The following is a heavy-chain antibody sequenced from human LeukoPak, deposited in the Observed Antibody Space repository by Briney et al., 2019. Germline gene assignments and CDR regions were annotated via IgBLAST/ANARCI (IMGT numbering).Heavy chain of an antibody. Sequence: SETLSLTCAVYGGSFSGYYWSWIRQPPGKGLEWIGEINHSGSTNYNPSLKSRVTISVDTSKNQFSLKLNSVTAADTAVYYCARGATHYYFNSWGQGTLVTVSS. J-gene: IGHJ4*02. CDR2: INHSGST. CDR3: ARGATHYYFNS. CDR1: GGSFSGYY. V-gene: IGHV4-34*01.